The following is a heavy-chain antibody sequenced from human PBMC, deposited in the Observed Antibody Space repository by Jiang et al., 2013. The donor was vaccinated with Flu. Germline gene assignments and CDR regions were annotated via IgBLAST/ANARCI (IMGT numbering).Heavy chain of an antibody. V-gene: IGHV4-38-2*01. Sequence: GSGLVKPSETLSLICAVSGYSINSGYYWGWIRQPPGKGLEWIGSISHSGSTYYNPSLTSRVTISVDRSKNQFSLKLTSVTAADTAVYYCARKLTGSIAYWGQGTLVTVSS. CDR2: ISHSGST. CDR3: ARKLTGSIAY. D-gene: IGHD1-20*01. CDR1: GYSINSGYY. J-gene: IGHJ4*02.